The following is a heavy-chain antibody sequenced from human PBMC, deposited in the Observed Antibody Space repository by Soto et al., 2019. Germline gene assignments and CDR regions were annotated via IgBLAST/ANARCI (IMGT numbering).Heavy chain of an antibody. CDR3: AKSQLELQIYYGMDV. CDR2: ISGSGGST. Sequence: PEVTQRCYGAASGFTFSSYAMSWVRQAPGTGLEWVSAISGSGGSTYYADSVKGRFTISRDHSKNTLYLQMNSLRAEDTAVYYCAKSQLELQIYYGMDVWGQGPTVTVSS. CDR1: GFTFSSYA. J-gene: IGHJ6*02. D-gene: IGHD1-7*01. V-gene: IGHV3-23*01.